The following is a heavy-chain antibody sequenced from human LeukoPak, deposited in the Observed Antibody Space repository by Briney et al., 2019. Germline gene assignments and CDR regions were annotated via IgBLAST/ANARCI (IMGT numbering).Heavy chain of an antibody. V-gene: IGHV4-59*08. CDR1: GDSISSYY. Sequence: SETLSLTCTVSGDSISSYYWSWIRQPPGKGLEWIGYIYYSVITKYNPSLKSRVTMSVDTSKKQFSLKLSSVTAADTAVYYCARQSRYSSGWLDYWGQGTLVTVSS. CDR3: ARQSRYSSGWLDY. D-gene: IGHD6-19*01. J-gene: IGHJ4*02. CDR2: IYYSVIT.